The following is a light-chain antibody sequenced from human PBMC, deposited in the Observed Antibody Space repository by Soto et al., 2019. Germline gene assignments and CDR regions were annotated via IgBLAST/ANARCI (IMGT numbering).Light chain of an antibody. CDR2: RNN. Sequence: QSLLTQPPSASGTPGQRVTISCSGSSSNIGSNYVYWYQQLPGTAPKLLIYRNNQRPSGVPDRFSGSKSGTSASLAISGLRSEDEADYYCAAWDDSLSGRIFGTGTQLTVL. J-gene: IGLJ1*01. CDR1: SSNIGSNY. V-gene: IGLV1-47*01. CDR3: AAWDDSLSGRI.